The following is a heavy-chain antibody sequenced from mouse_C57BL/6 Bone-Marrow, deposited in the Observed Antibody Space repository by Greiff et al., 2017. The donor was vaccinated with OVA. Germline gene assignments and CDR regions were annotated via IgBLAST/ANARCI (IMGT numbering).Heavy chain of an antibody. J-gene: IGHJ2*01. CDR2: IHPNSGST. CDR3: ARRIPRDYFDY. Sequence: QVQLQQPGAELVKPGASVKLSCKASGYTFTSYWMHWVKQRPGPGLEWIGMIHPNSGSTNYNEKFKRKATLTVDKSSSTAYMQLSSLPSEDSAVYYCARRIPRDYFDYWGKGTTLTVSS. CDR1: GYTFTSYW. V-gene: IGHV1-64*01.